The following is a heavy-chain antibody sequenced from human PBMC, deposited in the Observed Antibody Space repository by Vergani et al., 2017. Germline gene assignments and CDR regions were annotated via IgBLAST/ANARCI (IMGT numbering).Heavy chain of an antibody. Sequence: QVQLQESGPGLVKSSETLSLTCSVSFDSIRNLYCNWIRQPPGKGLEWIGSIHYSENTNYNPSLKTRVTISVDTSKNQFSLTLTAVAAADTAVYYCASDTLSRQRADRWGQGILVTVTS. CDR3: ASDTLSRQRADR. D-gene: IGHD2-15*01. J-gene: IGHJ5*02. CDR2: IHYSENT. CDR1: FDSIRNLY. V-gene: IGHV4-59*11.